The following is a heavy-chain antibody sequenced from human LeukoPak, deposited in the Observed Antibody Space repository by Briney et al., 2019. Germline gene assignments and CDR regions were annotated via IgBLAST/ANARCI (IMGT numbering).Heavy chain of an antibody. CDR2: ISWNSGTI. V-gene: IGHV3-9*01. CDR1: GFTFDDYS. CDR3: AKGFGSGSLYWYFDL. Sequence: GGSLRLSCAGSGFTFDDYSMHWVRHAPGKGLEWVSGISWNSGTITYADSVKGRFTISRENAKNSLYLQMNSLRTEDTALYYCAKGFGSGSLYWYFDLWGRGTLVTVSS. J-gene: IGHJ2*01. D-gene: IGHD3-10*01.